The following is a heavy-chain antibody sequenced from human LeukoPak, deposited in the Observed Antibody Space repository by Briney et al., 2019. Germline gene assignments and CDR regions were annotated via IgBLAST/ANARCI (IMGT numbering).Heavy chain of an antibody. CDR3: ARLRRLGEFLDY. CDR1: GFTFSSYS. Sequence: PGGSLRLSCAASGFTFSSYSMNWVRQAPGKGLEWVSYISSSGSTIYYADSVKGRFTISRDNAKNSLYLQMNSLRAEDTAVYYCARLRRLGEFLDYWGQGTLVTVSS. D-gene: IGHD3-16*01. CDR2: ISSSGSTI. V-gene: IGHV3-48*04. J-gene: IGHJ4*02.